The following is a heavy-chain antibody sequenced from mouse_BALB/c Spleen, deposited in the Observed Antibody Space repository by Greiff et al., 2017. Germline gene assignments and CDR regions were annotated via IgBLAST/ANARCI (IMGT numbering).Heavy chain of an antibody. CDR2: ISYDGSN. V-gene: IGHV3-6*02. D-gene: IGHD2-14*01. CDR3: ARDEDYYRYEDAWFAY. CDR1: GYSITSGYY. Sequence: EVKLQESGPGLVKPSQSLSLTCSVTGYSITSGYYWYWIRQFPGNKLEWMGYISYDGSNNYNPSLKNRISITRDTSKNQFFLKLNSVTTEDTATYYCARDEDYYRYEDAWFAYWGQGTLVTVSA. J-gene: IGHJ3*01.